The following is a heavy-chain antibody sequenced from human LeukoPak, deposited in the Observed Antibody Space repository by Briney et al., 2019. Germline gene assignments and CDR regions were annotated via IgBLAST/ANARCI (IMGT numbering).Heavy chain of an antibody. CDR2: SSGSGDRQ. J-gene: IGHJ4*02. D-gene: IGHD6-19*01. Sequence: RGSLRLSCAASGFTFSNCAIRWVRQAARKGLEWCSGSSGSGDRQYYADSVKGRFTISRDNSKNTLYLQMNGLRAEDTAVYYCASRSGIAVAGDFDYWGQGTLVTVSS. CDR3: ASRSGIAVAGDFDY. CDR1: GFTFSNCA. V-gene: IGHV3-23*01.